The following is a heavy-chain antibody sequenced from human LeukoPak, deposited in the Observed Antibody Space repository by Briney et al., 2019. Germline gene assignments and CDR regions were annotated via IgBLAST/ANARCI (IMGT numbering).Heavy chain of an antibody. V-gene: IGHV1-2*02. Sequence: GASVKVSCKASGYTFTDYYMHWVRQAPGQGLEWMGWVNPNSGNTHYAQKFQDRVTMTRDTSISTAYMELNSLRSDDTAVYYCAREGAAAEDVNWFDPWGQGTLVTVSS. CDR2: VNPNSGNT. D-gene: IGHD6-25*01. CDR1: GYTFTDYY. CDR3: AREGAAAEDVNWFDP. J-gene: IGHJ5*02.